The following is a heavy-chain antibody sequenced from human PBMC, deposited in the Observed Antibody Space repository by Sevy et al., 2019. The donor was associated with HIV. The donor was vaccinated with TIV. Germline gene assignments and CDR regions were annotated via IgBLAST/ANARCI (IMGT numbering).Heavy chain of an antibody. V-gene: IGHV3-7*03. CDR3: ARVVGYLLNFDY. Sequence: RGCLRLSCAASGFTFSSYWMSWVRQAPGKGLEWVANIKQDGSEKYYVDSVKGRFTISRNNAKNSLYLQMNSLRAEDTAVYHCARVVGYLLNFDYWGQGTLVRVSS. CDR2: IKQDGSEK. D-gene: IGHD2-2*01. J-gene: IGHJ4*02. CDR1: GFTFSSYW.